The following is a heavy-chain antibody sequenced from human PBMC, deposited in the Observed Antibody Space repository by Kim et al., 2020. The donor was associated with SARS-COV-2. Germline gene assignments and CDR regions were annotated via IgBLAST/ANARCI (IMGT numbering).Heavy chain of an antibody. D-gene: IGHD6-25*01. Sequence: GGSLRLSCAASGFSFSSHTMQWVRQAPGRGLEWLSVITQNAGNTYYADSVKGRFTISRDDSKSTLYLHMNSLRGDDTAVYYCATRAAAGFGYWAQGTLVT. V-gene: IGHV3-23*01. J-gene: IGHJ4*02. CDR3: ATRAAAGFGY. CDR1: GFSFSSHT. CDR2: ITQNAGNT.